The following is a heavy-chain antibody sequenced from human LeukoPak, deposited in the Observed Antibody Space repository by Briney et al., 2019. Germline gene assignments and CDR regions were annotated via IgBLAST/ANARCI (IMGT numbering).Heavy chain of an antibody. V-gene: IGHV4-31*03. J-gene: IGHJ1*01. CDR3: ARVRLEAYCGGDCPEYFQH. D-gene: IGHD2-21*02. CDR1: GGSISSGGYY. Sequence: SETLSLTCTVSGGSISSGGYYWSWIRQHPGKGLEWIGYIYYSGSTYYNPSLKSRVTISVDTSKSQFSLKLSSVTAADTAVYYCARVRLEAYCGGDCPEYFQHWGQGTLVTVSS. CDR2: IYYSGST.